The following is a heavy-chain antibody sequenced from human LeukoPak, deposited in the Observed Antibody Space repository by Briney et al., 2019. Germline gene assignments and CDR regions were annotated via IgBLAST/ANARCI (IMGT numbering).Heavy chain of an antibody. Sequence: GASVKVSCKASGYTFTSYDINWVRQATGQGLEWMGWMNPNSGNTGYAQKFQGRVTMTRNTPISTAYMELSSLRSEDTAVYYCARGPNYYDSNATTIRFDPWGQGTLVTVSS. J-gene: IGHJ5*02. CDR3: ARGPNYYDSNATTIRFDP. D-gene: IGHD3-22*01. V-gene: IGHV1-8*01. CDR2: MNPNSGNT. CDR1: GYTFTSYD.